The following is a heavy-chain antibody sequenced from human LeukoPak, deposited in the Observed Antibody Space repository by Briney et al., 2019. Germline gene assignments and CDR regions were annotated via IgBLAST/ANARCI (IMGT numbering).Heavy chain of an antibody. J-gene: IGHJ4*02. CDR2: INPNSGGT. CDR3: ARDLPSTSNWELDC. CDR1: GYTFIDYF. V-gene: IGHV1-2*06. Sequence: ASVKVSCKASGYTFIDYFIHWVRQAPGQGLEWMGRINPNSGGTDYAQNFQGRVTMTRDTSISTAYMELSRLRSDDTAVYYCARDLPSTSNWELDCWGQGILVTVSS. D-gene: IGHD7-27*01.